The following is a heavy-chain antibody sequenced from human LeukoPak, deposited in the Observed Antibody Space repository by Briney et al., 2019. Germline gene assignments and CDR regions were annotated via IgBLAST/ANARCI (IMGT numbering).Heavy chain of an antibody. V-gene: IGHV4-34*01. CDR1: GVPFNDYY. D-gene: IGHD1-14*01. Sequence: SETLSLTCTVSGVPFNDYYWSWVRQSPGKGLEWIGEIKHSGYTNHSPSLKSRVTISSDTSRKQFSLNLRSVTVADTAVYYCTRMTTGHDYWGQGTLVTVSS. J-gene: IGHJ4*02. CDR2: IKHSGYT. CDR3: TRMTTGHDY.